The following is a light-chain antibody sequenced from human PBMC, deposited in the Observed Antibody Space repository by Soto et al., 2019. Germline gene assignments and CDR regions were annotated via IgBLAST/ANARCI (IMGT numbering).Light chain of an antibody. V-gene: IGLV2-14*01. CDR3: SSYTSSSTPLV. J-gene: IGLJ3*02. CDR1: SSDVGGYNY. CDR2: DVT. Sequence: SALTQPASVSGSPGQSITISCTGTSSDVGGYNYVSWYQQHPGKAPKLMIYDVTNRPSGVSNRFSGSKSGNTASLTISWLQAEDEADYYCSSYTSSSTPLVFGGGTKLTVL.